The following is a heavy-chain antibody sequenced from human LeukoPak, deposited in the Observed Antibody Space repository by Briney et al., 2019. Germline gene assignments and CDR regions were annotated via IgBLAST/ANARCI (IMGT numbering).Heavy chain of an antibody. CDR1: GFRINNLY. J-gene: IGHJ4*02. D-gene: IGHD5-18*01. CDR2: IYSGDRT. CDR3: ARDGEYSYGYGFDY. V-gene: IGHV3-66*01. Sequence: GGSLRLSCPASGFRINNLYMSWVRQAPGKGLEWLSVIYSGDRTYYADSVKGRFIISRDTSKNTVYLQMNSLRPEETAVYYCARDGEYSYGYGFDYWGQGTLVTVSS.